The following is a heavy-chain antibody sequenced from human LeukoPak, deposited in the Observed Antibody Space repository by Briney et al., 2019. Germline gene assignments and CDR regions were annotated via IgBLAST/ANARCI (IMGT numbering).Heavy chain of an antibody. CDR1: GFTFSSFE. Sequence: GGSLRLSCAASGFTFSSFEMNWVRQAPGKGLEWVSYISSSGSTIYYADSVKGRFTISRDNAENSLYLQMNSLRAEDTAVYYCARDIGDYGNDAFDIWGQGTMVTVSS. V-gene: IGHV3-48*03. J-gene: IGHJ3*02. CDR3: ARDIGDYGNDAFDI. D-gene: IGHD4-17*01. CDR2: ISSSGSTI.